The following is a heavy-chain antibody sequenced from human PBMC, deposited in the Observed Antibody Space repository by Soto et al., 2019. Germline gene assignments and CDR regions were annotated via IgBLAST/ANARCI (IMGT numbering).Heavy chain of an antibody. V-gene: IGHV1-3*01. CDR3: AKSGSLDY. D-gene: IGHD1-26*01. J-gene: IGHJ4*02. CDR1: GYTFISYP. Sequence: VQLVQSGAEVKKPWASVRLSCKASGYTFISYPIHWVRQSPGQRLECMGWINPANGDTRYSQKFQGRVTINRDTSATTAYMDLTSLIPDATAISFCAKSGSLDYWGQGPPITVS. CDR2: INPANGDT.